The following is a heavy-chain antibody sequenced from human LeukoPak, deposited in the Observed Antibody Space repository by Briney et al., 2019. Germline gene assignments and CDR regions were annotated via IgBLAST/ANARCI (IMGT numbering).Heavy chain of an antibody. CDR3: ARSNSALRLRYFDWLLYHDAFDI. V-gene: IGHV3-30*04. CDR2: ISYDGSNK. J-gene: IGHJ3*02. Sequence: GGSLRLSCAASGFTFSSYAMHWVRQAPGKGLEWVAVISYDGSNKYYADSVKGRFTISRDNSKNTLYLQMNSLRAEDTAVYYCARSNSALRLRYFDWLLYHDAFDIWGQGTMVTVSS. D-gene: IGHD3-9*01. CDR1: GFTFSSYA.